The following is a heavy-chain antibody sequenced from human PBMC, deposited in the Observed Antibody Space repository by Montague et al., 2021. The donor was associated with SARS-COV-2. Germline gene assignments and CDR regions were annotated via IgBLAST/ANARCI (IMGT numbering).Heavy chain of an antibody. V-gene: IGHV4-39*01. CDR3: ARQDDILTGYYYYGMDV. D-gene: IGHD3-9*01. CDR2: IYDSGST. Sequence: SETLSLTCTVSGGSISSSSYYWGWIRQPPGKGLEWIGSIYDSGSTYYXPSLKSRVTISVDTSKNQFSLKLSSVTAADTAVYYCARQDDILTGYYYYGMDVWGQGTTVTVSS. J-gene: IGHJ6*02. CDR1: GGSISSSSYY.